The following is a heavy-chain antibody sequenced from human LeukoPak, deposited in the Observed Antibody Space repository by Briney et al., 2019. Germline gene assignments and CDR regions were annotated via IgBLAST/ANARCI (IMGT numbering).Heavy chain of an antibody. CDR1: GGSFSGYY. CDR2: INHSGST. J-gene: IGHJ4*02. Sequence: SEPLSLTCAVYGGSFSGYYWSWIRQPPGKGPEWIGEINHSGSTNYNPSLKSRVTISVDTSKNQFSLKLSSVTAADTAVYYCARQRSPCGGGACYFDYGGQGTVVTVSS. CDR3: ARQRSPCGGGACYFDY. D-gene: IGHD2-21*01. V-gene: IGHV4-34*01.